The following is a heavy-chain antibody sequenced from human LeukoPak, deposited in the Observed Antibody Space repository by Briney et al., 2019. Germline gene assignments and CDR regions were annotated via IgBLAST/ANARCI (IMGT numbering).Heavy chain of an antibody. J-gene: IGHJ6*02. V-gene: IGHV4-34*01. Sequence: PSETLSLTCAVYGGSFSDYYWSWIRQPPGKGLEWIGEINHSGSTNYNPSLKSRVTISVDTSKNQFSLKLSSVTAADTAVYYCARVPYDSSGYYYATERYGMDVWGQGTTVTVSS. D-gene: IGHD3-22*01. CDR1: GGSFSDYY. CDR2: INHSGST. CDR3: ARVPYDSSGYYYATERYGMDV.